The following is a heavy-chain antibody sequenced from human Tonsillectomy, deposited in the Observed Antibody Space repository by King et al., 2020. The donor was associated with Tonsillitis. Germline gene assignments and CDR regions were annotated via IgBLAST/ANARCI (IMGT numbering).Heavy chain of an antibody. Sequence: VQLVESGAEMKKPGASVKVSCKASGYTFTDYFIHWVRQTPGQGLEWMGWINPNSGATNYAQQFQGRVTMTRDTSITAAYMELSSLRSDDTAVYYCARDRAPAGKCTFDYWGRGTPVTVSS. CDR3: ARDRAPAGKCTFDY. D-gene: IGHD6-13*01. CDR2: INPNSGAT. CDR1: GYTFTDYF. V-gene: IGHV1-2*02. J-gene: IGHJ4*02.